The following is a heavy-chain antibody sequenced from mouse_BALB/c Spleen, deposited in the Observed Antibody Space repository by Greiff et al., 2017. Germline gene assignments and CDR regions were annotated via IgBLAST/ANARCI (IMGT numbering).Heavy chain of an antibody. Sequence: LVESGPGLVAPSQSLSITCTVSGFSLTDYGVSWIRQPPGKGLEWLGVIWGGGSTYYNSALKSRLSISKDNSKSQVFLKMNSLQANDTAIYYCARGGNYVLYYAMDYWGQGTSVTVSS. D-gene: IGHD2-1*01. V-gene: IGHV2-6-5*01. CDR3: ARGGNYVLYYAMDY. CDR1: GFSLTDYG. CDR2: IWGGGST. J-gene: IGHJ4*01.